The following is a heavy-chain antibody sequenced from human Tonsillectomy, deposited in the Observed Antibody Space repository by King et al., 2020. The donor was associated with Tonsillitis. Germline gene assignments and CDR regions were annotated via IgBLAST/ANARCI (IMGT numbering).Heavy chain of an antibody. Sequence: VQLVESGGGLVQPGRSLRLSCAASGFTLDDYAMHWVRQAPGKGLEWVSGISWNSGSIGYADSVKGRFTISRDNAKNSLYLQMNSLRAEDTALYYCAKDRAKYSSGWYYFDYWGQGTLVTVSS. CDR3: AKDRAKYSSGWYYFDY. CDR1: GFTLDDYA. V-gene: IGHV3-9*01. J-gene: IGHJ4*02. D-gene: IGHD6-19*01. CDR2: ISWNSGSI.